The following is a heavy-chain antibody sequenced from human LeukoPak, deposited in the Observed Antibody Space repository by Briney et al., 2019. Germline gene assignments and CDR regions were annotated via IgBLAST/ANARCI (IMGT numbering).Heavy chain of an antibody. J-gene: IGHJ4*02. CDR1: GFTFSSYS. V-gene: IGHV3-21*01. D-gene: IGHD6-13*01. Sequence: GGSLRLSCAASGFTFSSYSMNWVRQAPGKGLEWLSSISSSSSYIYYADSVKGRFTISRDNAKNSLYLQMNSLRAEDTAVYYCARSYSSSWVDYWGQGTLVTVSS. CDR2: ISSSSSYI. CDR3: ARSYSSSWVDY.